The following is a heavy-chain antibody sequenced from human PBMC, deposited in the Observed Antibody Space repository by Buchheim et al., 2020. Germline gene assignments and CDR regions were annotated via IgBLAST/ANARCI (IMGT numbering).Heavy chain of an antibody. D-gene: IGHD4/OR15-4a*01. Sequence: QVTLKESGPALVKPTQTLTLTCTFSGFSLTTSASGMRVSWIRQPPGTALEWLARIDWDYDNFYKTSLKTRLTISKDTSKNQVVLTMTNMDAVDTATYYCVRIPYGGCIDYWGQGTL. CDR1: GFSLTTSASGMR. J-gene: IGHJ4*02. CDR2: IDWDYDN. CDR3: VRIPYGGCIDY. V-gene: IGHV2-70*04.